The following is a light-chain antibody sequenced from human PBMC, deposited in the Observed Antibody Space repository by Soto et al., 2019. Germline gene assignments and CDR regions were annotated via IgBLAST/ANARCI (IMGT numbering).Light chain of an antibody. V-gene: IGKV3-15*01. J-gene: IGKJ1*01. Sequence: EIVSTQSPATLSVSPGERATLSCRASQRVSSNLAWDQHKPGQAPRVLISGASTRATCIPARCSGSGSGTEFTLTISSLQSEDFAVYYCQQYNNWPWTFGQGTKVDI. CDR1: QRVSSN. CDR3: QQYNNWPWT. CDR2: GAS.